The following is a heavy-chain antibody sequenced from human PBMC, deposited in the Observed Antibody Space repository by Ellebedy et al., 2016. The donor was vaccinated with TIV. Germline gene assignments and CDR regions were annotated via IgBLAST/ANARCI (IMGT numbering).Heavy chain of an antibody. J-gene: IGHJ5*02. D-gene: IGHD5-24*01. Sequence: GGSLRLSXAASEFTFSDYWMSWVRQAPGKGLEWLSYIGSRSDTLYYADSVKGRFTISRDNAKNSLYLHMNSLRADDAAVYYCATQMSTLHSWGQGTLVTVSS. CDR1: EFTFSDYW. CDR2: IGSRSDTL. V-gene: IGHV3-48*04. CDR3: ATQMSTLHS.